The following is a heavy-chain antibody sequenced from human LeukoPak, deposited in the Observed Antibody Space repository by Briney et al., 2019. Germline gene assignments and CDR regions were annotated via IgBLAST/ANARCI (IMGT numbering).Heavy chain of an antibody. CDR2: ISSSSSYI. Sequence: GGSLRLSCAASGFTFSSYSMNWVRQAPGKGLEWVSSISSSSSYIYYADSVKGRFTISRDNAKNSLYLQMNSLRAEDTAVYYCARDSVIIYGSGSKLFPEPNQGSYWGQGTLVTVSS. D-gene: IGHD3-10*01. J-gene: IGHJ4*02. CDR1: GFTFSSYS. CDR3: ARDSVIIYGSGSKLFPEPNQGSY. V-gene: IGHV3-21*01.